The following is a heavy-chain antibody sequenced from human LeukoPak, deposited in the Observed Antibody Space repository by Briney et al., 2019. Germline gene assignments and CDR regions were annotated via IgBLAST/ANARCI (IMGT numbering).Heavy chain of an antibody. CDR2: ISGSGEST. CDR3: AKSPGWYYYGSNAYYFDY. V-gene: IGHV3-23*01. CDR1: GFTFDRYA. D-gene: IGHD3-22*01. Sequence: GGSLRLSCAASGFTFDRYAMNWVRHSPGKGLEWVAAISGSGESTFHADSVKGRFTISRDNSKNTLNLQMNSLRVEDTAVYYCAKSPGWYYYGSNAYYFDYWGQGTLVTVSS. J-gene: IGHJ4*02.